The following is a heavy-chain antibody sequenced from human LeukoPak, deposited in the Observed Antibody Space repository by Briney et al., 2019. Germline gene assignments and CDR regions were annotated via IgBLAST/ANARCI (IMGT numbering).Heavy chain of an antibody. CDR3: ARSPEWLGYFDY. Sequence: GASVKVSCKASGGTFISYAISWVRQAPGQGLEWTGRIIPILGIANYAQKFQGRVTITADKSTSTAYMELSSLRSEDTAVYYCARSPEWLGYFDYWGQGTLVTVSS. V-gene: IGHV1-69*04. CDR1: GGTFISYA. D-gene: IGHD5-12*01. CDR2: IIPILGIA. J-gene: IGHJ4*02.